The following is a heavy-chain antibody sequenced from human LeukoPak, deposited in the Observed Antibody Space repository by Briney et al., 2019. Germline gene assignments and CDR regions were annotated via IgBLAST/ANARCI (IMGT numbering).Heavy chain of an antibody. CDR2: ISAYNGNT. Sequence: ASVKVSCKASGYTFTSYGISWVRQAPGQGLEWMGWISAYNGNTNYAQKLQGRVTMTTDTSTSTAYMELRSLRSDDTAVYYCARDRDLESLVVAATQDWFDPWGQGTLVTVSS. CDR1: GYTFTSYG. V-gene: IGHV1-18*01. J-gene: IGHJ5*02. CDR3: ARDRDLESLVVAATQDWFDP. D-gene: IGHD2-15*01.